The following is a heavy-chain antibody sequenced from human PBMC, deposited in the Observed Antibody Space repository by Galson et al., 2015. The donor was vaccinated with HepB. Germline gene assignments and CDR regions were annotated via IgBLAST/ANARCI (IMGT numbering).Heavy chain of an antibody. CDR1: GFTFSSYS. D-gene: IGHD4-17*01. J-gene: IGHJ6*02. V-gene: IGHV3-48*01. Sequence: SLRLSCAASGFTFSSYSMNWVRQAPGKGLEWVSYISSSSSTIYYADSVKGRFTISRDNAKNSLYLQMNSLRAEDTAVYYCARDIRGDYYYYGMDVWGQGTTVTVSS. CDR2: ISSSSSTI. CDR3: ARDIRGDYYYYGMDV.